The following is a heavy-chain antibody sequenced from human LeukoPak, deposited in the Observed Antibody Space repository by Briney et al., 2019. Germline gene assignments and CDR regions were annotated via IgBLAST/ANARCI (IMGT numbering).Heavy chain of an antibody. V-gene: IGHV3-74*03. Sequence: GRSLRLSCSASGFTLSNFWIRWVRQAPGKGLVWVSRINTDGSNTTYADSVKGRFAVSRDNANNTLYLQMNSLRVEDTALYYCARVIGWDEPFDLWGQGTMVTVSS. J-gene: IGHJ3*01. CDR3: ARVIGWDEPFDL. D-gene: IGHD1-26*01. CDR2: INTDGSNT. CDR1: GFTLSNFW.